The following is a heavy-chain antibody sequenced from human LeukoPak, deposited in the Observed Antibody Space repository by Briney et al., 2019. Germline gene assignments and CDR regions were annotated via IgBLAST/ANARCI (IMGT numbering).Heavy chain of an antibody. V-gene: IGHV5-51*01. CDR3: VRLPSMIRGRYFDF. J-gene: IGHJ4*02. CDR2: IYPRDSDT. D-gene: IGHD3-10*01. CDR1: GYTFTNYW. Sequence: GVSLKISCAASGYTFTNYWIGWVRQMPGKGLEWMGIIYPRDSDTRYGPSFQGQVTISADKSISAAYLQWGGLKASDTAIYYCVRLPSMIRGRYFDFWGQGTLVTVTS.